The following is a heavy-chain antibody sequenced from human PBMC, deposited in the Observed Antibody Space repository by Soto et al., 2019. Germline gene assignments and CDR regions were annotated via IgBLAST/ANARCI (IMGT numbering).Heavy chain of an antibody. CDR3: ARDQPGYSYGYGLGY. CDR2: ISSSSSYI. CDR1: GFTFSSYS. D-gene: IGHD5-18*01. Sequence: PGGSLRLSCAASGFTFSSYSMNWVRRAPGKGLKWVSSISSSSSYIYYADSVKGRFTISRDNAKNSLYLQMNSLRAEDTAVYYCARDQPGYSYGYGLGYWGQGTLVTVSS. J-gene: IGHJ4*02. V-gene: IGHV3-21*01.